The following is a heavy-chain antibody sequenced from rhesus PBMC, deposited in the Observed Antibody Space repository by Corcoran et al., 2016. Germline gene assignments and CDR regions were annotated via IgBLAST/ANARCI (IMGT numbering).Heavy chain of an antibody. CDR3: ARNYDKIDY. D-gene: IGHD4-11*01. Sequence: QVTLKESGPALVKPTQTLTLTCTFSGFSLTTSGMGVDWIRQPPGKALEWLALIYWDDDKRYSTSLKSRLTISKDTSKNQVVLTMTNMDPMDTATYYCARNYDKIDYWGQGVLVTVSS. CDR1: GFSLTTSGMG. J-gene: IGHJ4*01. V-gene: IGHV2-152*01. CDR2: IYWDDDK.